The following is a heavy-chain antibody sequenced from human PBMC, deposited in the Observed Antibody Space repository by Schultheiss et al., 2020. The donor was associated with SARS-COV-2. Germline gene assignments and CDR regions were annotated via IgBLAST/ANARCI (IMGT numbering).Heavy chain of an antibody. CDR1: GFSLSTSGVG. V-gene: IGHV2-70*13. J-gene: IGHJ4*02. CDR3: ARMTKYYYDRSGCIDY. Sequence: SGPTLVKPTEKRTMTCTFSGFSLSTSGVGVGWIRQPPGKALEWLALTDWDDEKDYSRSLKTRLTISQDTPKKQVVLTMTNMDPADTATYYCARMTKYYYDRSGCIDYWGQGILGTVSS. D-gene: IGHD3-22*01. CDR2: TDWDDEK.